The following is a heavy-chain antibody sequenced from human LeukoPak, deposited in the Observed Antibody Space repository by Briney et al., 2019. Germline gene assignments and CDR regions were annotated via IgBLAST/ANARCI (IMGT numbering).Heavy chain of an antibody. V-gene: IGHV3-23*01. J-gene: IGHJ4*02. Sequence: PGGSLRLSCAASGFTFSNYAMSWVRQAPGKGLGWVSGISGSSGSTYNADSVKGLFTISRDNSKNTLYLQVNSLRAEDTAVYYCARASVAGWYYFDYWGQGTLVTVSS. CDR3: ARASVAGWYYFDY. CDR2: ISGSSGST. CDR1: GFTFSNYA. D-gene: IGHD6-19*01.